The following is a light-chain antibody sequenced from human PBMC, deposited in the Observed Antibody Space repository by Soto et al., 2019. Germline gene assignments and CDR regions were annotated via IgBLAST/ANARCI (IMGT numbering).Light chain of an antibody. CDR1: SSDVGSYNL. Sequence: QSALTQPASVSGSPGQSITISCTGTSSDVGSYNLVSWYQQHPGKAPKLMIYEVSKRPSGVSNRFSGSKSGNTASLTISGLQADDEADYYCCSYAGSSTFYGFGTGTKVTVL. CDR3: CSYAGSSTFYG. CDR2: EVS. J-gene: IGLJ1*01. V-gene: IGLV2-23*02.